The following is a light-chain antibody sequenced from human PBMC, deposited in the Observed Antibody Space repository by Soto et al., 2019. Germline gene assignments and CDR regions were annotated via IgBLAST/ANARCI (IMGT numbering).Light chain of an antibody. CDR3: HQYGSSPYT. Sequence: EIVLTQSPGTLSLSPGERATLSCRASQSVSSSYLAWYQQTPGQAPRLLIYGASSRATGIPDRFSGSVSGTDFTLTINLLELEDFAVYYCHQYGSSPYTFGQGTKLEI. V-gene: IGKV3-20*01. CDR1: QSVSSSY. J-gene: IGKJ2*01. CDR2: GAS.